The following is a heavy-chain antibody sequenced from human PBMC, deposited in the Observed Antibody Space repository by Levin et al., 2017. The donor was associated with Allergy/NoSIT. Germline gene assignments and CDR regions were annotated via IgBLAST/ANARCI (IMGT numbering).Heavy chain of an antibody. V-gene: IGHV3-30-3*01. CDR1: GFTFSSYA. D-gene: IGHD3-10*01. J-gene: IGHJ4*02. CDR2: ISYDGSNK. Sequence: GGSLRLSCAASGFTFSSYAMHWVRQAPGKGLEWVAVISYDGSNKYYADSVKGRFTISRDNSKNTLYLQMNSLRAEDTAVYYCARDLGGGITMVRANYFDYWGQGTLVTVSS. CDR3: ARDLGGGITMVRANYFDY.